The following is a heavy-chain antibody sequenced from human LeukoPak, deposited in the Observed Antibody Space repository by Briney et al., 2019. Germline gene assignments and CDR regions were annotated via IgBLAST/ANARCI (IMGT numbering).Heavy chain of an antibody. CDR1: GGSFSGYY. D-gene: IGHD5-12*01. CDR2: INHSGST. V-gene: IGHV4-34*01. J-gene: IGHJ3*02. Sequence: SETLSLTCAVYGGSFSGYYWSWIRQPPGKGLEWIGEINHSGSTNYNPSLKSRVTISVDTSKNQFSLKLSSVTAADTAVYYCARTLIVATITDAFDIWGQGTMVTVSS. CDR3: ARTLIVATITDAFDI.